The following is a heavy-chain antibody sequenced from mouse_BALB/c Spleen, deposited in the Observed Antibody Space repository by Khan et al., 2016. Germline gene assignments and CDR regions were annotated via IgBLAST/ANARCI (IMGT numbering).Heavy chain of an antibody. D-gene: IGHD2-14*01. Sequence: VELVESGAELARPGASVKMSCKASGYTFTSYTMHWVKQRPGQGLEWIGYINPSSGYTNYNQKFKDKATLTADKSSSTAYMQLSSLTSEDSAVYCCASGTYRFLFAYWGQGTLVTVSA. CDR2: INPSSGYT. CDR1: GYTFTSYT. CDR3: ASGTYRFLFAY. J-gene: IGHJ3*01. V-gene: IGHV1-4*01.